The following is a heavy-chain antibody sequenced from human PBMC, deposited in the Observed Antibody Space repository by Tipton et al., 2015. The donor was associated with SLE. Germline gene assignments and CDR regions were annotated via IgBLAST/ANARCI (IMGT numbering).Heavy chain of an antibody. CDR1: GGSFSGYY. CDR2: INHSGGT. J-gene: IGHJ4*02. CDR3: AGALLLSLDY. V-gene: IGHV4-34*01. Sequence: TLSLTCAVYGGSFSGYYWSWIRQPPGKGLEWIGEINHSGGTDYNPSLKSRVTMSVDTSKNQFSLKLRSVTAADTAVYYCAGALLLSLDYWGQGTLVTVSS. D-gene: IGHD2-15*01.